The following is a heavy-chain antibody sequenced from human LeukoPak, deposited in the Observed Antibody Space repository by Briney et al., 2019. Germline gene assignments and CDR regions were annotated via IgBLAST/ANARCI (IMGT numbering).Heavy chain of an antibody. CDR3: ARGAVYDDAFDI. V-gene: IGHV3-13*01. J-gene: IGHJ3*02. CDR1: GFTFSSYD. CDR2: IGTAGDT. D-gene: IGHD2/OR15-2a*01. Sequence: GGSLRLSCAASGFTFSSYDMHWVRQATGKGLEWVSAIGTAGDTYYPGSVKGRFTISRENAKNSLYLQMNSLRAEDTAVYYCARGAVYDDAFDIWGQGTMVTVS.